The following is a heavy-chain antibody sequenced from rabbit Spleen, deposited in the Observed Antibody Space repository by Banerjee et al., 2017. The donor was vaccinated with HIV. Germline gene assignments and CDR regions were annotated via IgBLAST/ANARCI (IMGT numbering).Heavy chain of an antibody. V-gene: IGHV1S40*01. CDR2: MYAGSSGTT. D-gene: IGHD4-1*01. Sequence: QSLEESGGGLVQPEGSLTLTCIASGVSFSGDSYMCWVRQAPGKGLEWIACMYAGSSGTTYYAGWAKGRFTISKTSSTTVTLQMTSLTAADKATYFCVREVAAKFNLWGPGTLVTVS. J-gene: IGHJ4*01. CDR1: GVSFSGDSY. CDR3: VREVAAKFNL.